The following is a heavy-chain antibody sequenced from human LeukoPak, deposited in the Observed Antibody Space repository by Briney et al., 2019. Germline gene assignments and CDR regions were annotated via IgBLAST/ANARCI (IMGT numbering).Heavy chain of an antibody. CDR1: GFTFSSFA. Sequence: GGSLRLSCAASGFTFSSFAMHWVRQAPGKGLEYLSAIYSDGSRTYYADSVKGRFTISRDNSKNTLYFEMSSLGVEDTAVYYCVKSPGSGWPVWGQGTLLTVSS. D-gene: IGHD6-19*01. J-gene: IGHJ4*02. V-gene: IGHV3-64D*06. CDR3: VKSPGSGWPV. CDR2: IYSDGSRT.